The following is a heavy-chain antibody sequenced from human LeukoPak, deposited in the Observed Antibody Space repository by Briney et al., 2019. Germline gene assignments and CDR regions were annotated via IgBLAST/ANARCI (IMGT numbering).Heavy chain of an antibody. V-gene: IGHV4-4*07. D-gene: IGHD7-27*01. J-gene: IGHJ6*03. CDR1: GVSISSYY. CDR2: IYMSGST. Sequence: SETLSLTCTVSGVSISSYYWSWIRQPAGKGLEWIGRIYMSGSTDYNPSFKSRVTMSVDTSKNQVSLKLRSVTAADTAVYYCARVVWGGDFHYSLDVWGKGTTVIVSS. CDR3: ARVVWGGDFHYSLDV.